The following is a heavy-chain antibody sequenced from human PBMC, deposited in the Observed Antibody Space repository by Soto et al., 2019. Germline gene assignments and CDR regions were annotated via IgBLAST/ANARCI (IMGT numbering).Heavy chain of an antibody. V-gene: IGHV3-23*01. CDR1: GFTFSSYG. CDR2: ISHSGGNT. Sequence: TGGSLRLSCAASGFTFSSYGMSWVRQAPGKGLEWVSAISHSGGNTYYADSVKGRFTISRDNSKNTLYLQMNSLRAEDTAVYYCATFIFCSSTTCYGREGGYWGQGTLVTVSS. CDR3: ATFIFCSSTTCYGREGGY. J-gene: IGHJ4*02. D-gene: IGHD2-2*01.